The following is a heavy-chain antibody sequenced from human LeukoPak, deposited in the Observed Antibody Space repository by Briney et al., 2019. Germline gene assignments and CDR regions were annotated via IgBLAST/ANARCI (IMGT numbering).Heavy chain of an antibody. CDR2: ISAYNGNP. CDR3: AGGAEITMVRVVIILGGYWFDP. CDR1: GYTFTRYG. Sequence: ASVNVSCKASGYTFTRYGISWVRQAPGQGVEWMGWISAYNGNPKYAQQLQGRVTVTTNPSTGTAYNELRSLRSDDTAEDYCAGGAEITMVRVVIILGGYWFDPWGQGTLVTVSS. J-gene: IGHJ5*02. V-gene: IGHV1-18*01. D-gene: IGHD3-10*01.